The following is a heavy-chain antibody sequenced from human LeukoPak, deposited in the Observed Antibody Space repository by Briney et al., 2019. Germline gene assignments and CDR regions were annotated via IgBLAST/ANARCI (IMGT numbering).Heavy chain of an antibody. CDR1: GGSISTSSYY. Sequence: ETLSLTCTVSGGSISTSSYYWGWVRQPPGKGLEYVSAISSNGGSTYYANSVKGRFTISRDNSKNTLYLQMGSLRAEDMAVYYCARGSRYSSSWILTGGGLFDYWGQGTLVTVSS. J-gene: IGHJ4*02. CDR2: ISSNGGST. CDR3: ARGSRYSSSWILTGGGLFDY. V-gene: IGHV3-64*01. D-gene: IGHD6-13*01.